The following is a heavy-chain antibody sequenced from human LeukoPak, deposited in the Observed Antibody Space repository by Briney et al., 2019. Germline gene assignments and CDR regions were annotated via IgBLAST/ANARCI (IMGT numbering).Heavy chain of an antibody. CDR3: ARDGGDYGDYVGPYYFDY. CDR2: IYNGGST. Sequence: GGSLRLSCAASGFTFDDYAMHWVRQAPGKGLEWVSIIYNGGSTYYADSVKGRFTISRDNSKNTLYLQMNSLRGEDTAVYYCARDGGDYGDYVGPYYFDYWGQGTLVTVSS. D-gene: IGHD4-17*01. CDR1: GFTFDDYA. V-gene: IGHV3-53*01. J-gene: IGHJ4*02.